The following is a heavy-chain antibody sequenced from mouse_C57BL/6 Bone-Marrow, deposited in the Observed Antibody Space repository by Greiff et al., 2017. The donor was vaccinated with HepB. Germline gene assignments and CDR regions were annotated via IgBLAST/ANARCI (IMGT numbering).Heavy chain of an antibody. J-gene: IGHJ2*01. CDR2: ISNGGGST. Sequence: VQLKESGGGLVQPGGSLKLSCAASGFTFSDYYMYWVRQTPEKRLEWVAYISNGGGSTYYPDTVKGRFTISRDNAKNTLYLQMSRLKSEDTAMYYCARGHFDYWGQGTTLTVSS. CDR1: GFTFSDYY. CDR3: ARGHFDY. V-gene: IGHV5-12*01.